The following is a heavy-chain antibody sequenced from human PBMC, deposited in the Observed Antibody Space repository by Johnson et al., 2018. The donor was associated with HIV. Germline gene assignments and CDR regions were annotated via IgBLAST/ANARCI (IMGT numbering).Heavy chain of an antibody. J-gene: IGHJ3*02. CDR2: IWHDGRDV. D-gene: IGHD5-12*01. V-gene: IGHV3-33*03. CDR1: GFTFSSYG. CDR3: AKDQHGPLVPTVMRDDAFDI. Sequence: VQLVESGGGVVQPGTSLRLSCAASGFTFSSYGIHWVRQAPGKGLEWVAFIWHDGRDVYYADSVKGRFTVSRDNSKNAVYLQMNSLGAGDTAVYYCAKDQHGPLVPTVMRDDAFDIWGQGTIVTVSS.